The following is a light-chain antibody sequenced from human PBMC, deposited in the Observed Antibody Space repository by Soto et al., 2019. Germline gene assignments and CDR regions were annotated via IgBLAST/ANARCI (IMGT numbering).Light chain of an antibody. J-gene: IGLJ2*01. CDR1: SSNIGTNY. V-gene: IGLV1-47*02. CDR2: SSN. CDR3: AAWDARLSGVV. Sequence: QSVLTQPPSASGTPGQRVTISCSGTSSNIGTNYVYWYQHFPGTTPNLLMQSSNQRPSGVPARFSGSKSGTSASLLISGRRSEEEAAYYCAAWDARLSGVVFGGGTKLTVL.